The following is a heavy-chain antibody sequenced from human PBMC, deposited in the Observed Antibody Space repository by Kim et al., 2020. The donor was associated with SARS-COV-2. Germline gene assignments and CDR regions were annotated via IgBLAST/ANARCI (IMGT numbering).Heavy chain of an antibody. CDR3: ARGSGRYQLLLSLGSDYYYYMDV. CDR2: MSPNSGNT. CDR1: GYTFTSYD. D-gene: IGHD2-2*01. Sequence: ASVKVSCKASGYTFTSYDINWVRQATGQGLEWMGWMSPNSGNTGYAQKFQGRVTMTRNTSISTAYMELSSLRSEDTAVYYCARGSGRYQLLLSLGSDYYYYMDVWGKGTTVTVSS. V-gene: IGHV1-8*01. J-gene: IGHJ6*03.